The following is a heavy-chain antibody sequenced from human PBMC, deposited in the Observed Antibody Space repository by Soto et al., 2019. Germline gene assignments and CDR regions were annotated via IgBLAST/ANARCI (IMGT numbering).Heavy chain of an antibody. V-gene: IGHV3-23*01. Sequence: GGSLRLSCGASGFTFSSYAMSWVRQAPGKGLEWVSAISGSGGSTYYADSVKGRFTISRDNSKNTLYLQMNSLRAEDTAVYYCAKPGRRFGELLPADYWGQGTLVTVSS. J-gene: IGHJ4*02. CDR3: AKPGRRFGELLPADY. CDR2: ISGSGGST. D-gene: IGHD3-10*01. CDR1: GFTFSSYA.